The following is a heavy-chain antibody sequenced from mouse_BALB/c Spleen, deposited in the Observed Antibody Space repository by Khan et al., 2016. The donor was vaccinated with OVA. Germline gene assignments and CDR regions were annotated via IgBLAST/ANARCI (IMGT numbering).Heavy chain of an antibody. D-gene: IGHD2-12*01. J-gene: IGHJ4*01. Sequence: QVQLKQSGPGLVPPAQTLSISCTTSGFSLTNYGIHWVRQPPGKGLEWLVVICSDGSTTYTSDIKSRLTIFTDYSNSPAFLQMNSLQTDDTAMYFCARQPYYRYNIMDYWGQGTSVTVSS. V-gene: IGHV2-6-1*01. CDR2: ICSDGST. CDR1: GFSLTNYG. CDR3: ARQPYYRYNIMDY.